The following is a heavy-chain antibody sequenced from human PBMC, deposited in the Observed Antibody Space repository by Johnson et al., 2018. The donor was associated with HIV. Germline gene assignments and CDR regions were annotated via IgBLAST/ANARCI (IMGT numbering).Heavy chain of an antibody. CDR1: RFIFNDYD. Sequence: VQLVESGGGLVQPGGSLRLSCAASRFIFNDYDMHWVRQVTGKGLEWVSGIGTAGDTYYPGSVKGRFTISRENAKNSLYLQMNNLRAGDTAVYYCARGLTGEQVDIWGQGTMVTVSS. CDR2: IGTAGDT. D-gene: IGHD3-16*01. CDR3: ARGLTGEQVDI. V-gene: IGHV3-13*01. J-gene: IGHJ3*02.